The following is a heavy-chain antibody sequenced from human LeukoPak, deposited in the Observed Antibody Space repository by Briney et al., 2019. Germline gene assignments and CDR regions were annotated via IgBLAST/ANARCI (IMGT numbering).Heavy chain of an antibody. CDR1: GGSISSYY. CDR3: ARVVSWDRAFGI. V-gene: IGHV4-59*01. Sequence: PSETLSLTCTVSGGSISSYYWSWIRQPPGKGLEWIGYIYYSGSTNYNPSLKSRVTISVDTSKNQFSLKLSSVTAADTAVYYCARVVSWDRAFGIWGQGSMVTVSS. D-gene: IGHD1-26*01. J-gene: IGHJ3*02. CDR2: IYYSGST.